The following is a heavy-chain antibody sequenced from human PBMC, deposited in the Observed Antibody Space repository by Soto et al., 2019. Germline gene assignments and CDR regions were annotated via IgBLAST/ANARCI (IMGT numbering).Heavy chain of an antibody. J-gene: IGHJ4*02. D-gene: IGHD3-22*01. CDR3: AKEGYYDSSGYYYY. CDR2: ISGSGGST. CDR1: GFTFSSYA. V-gene: IGHV3-23*01. Sequence: EVQLLESGGGLVQPGGSLRLSCAASGFTFSSYAMSWVRQAPGKALEWVSAISGSGGSTYYADSVKGRFTSSRDNSKNTLYLQMNSLRAEDTAVHYCAKEGYYDSSGYYYYWGQGTLVTVSS.